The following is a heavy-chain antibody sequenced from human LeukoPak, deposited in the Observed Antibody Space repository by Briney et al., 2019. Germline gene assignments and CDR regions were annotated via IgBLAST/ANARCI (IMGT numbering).Heavy chain of an antibody. CDR2: IYSGGST. V-gene: IGHV3-66*01. D-gene: IGHD5-18*01. Sequence: GGSLRLSCAASGFTVSSNYVSWVRQAPGEGLEWVSVIYSGGSTYYADSVKGRFTISRDNSKNTLYLQMNSLKAEDTAVYYCARDPDGYRQGHHFDYWGQGTLVTVSS. CDR1: GFTVSSNY. J-gene: IGHJ4*02. CDR3: ARDPDGYRQGHHFDY.